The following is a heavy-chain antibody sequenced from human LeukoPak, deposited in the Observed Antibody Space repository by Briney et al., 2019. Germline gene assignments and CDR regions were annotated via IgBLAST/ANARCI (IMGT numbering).Heavy chain of an antibody. CDR1: GFTVSNYY. CDR3: ARADVIAIFDC. D-gene: IGHD2-21*01. V-gene: IGHV3-66*02. Sequence: PGGSLRLSCAASGFTVSNYYMSWVRQAPGKGLEWVSIIYSGGSRYYTDSVKGRFTISRDDSQNTLYLQMNSLRAEDTAVYYCARADVIAIFDCWGQGALVTVSS. J-gene: IGHJ4*02. CDR2: IYSGGSR.